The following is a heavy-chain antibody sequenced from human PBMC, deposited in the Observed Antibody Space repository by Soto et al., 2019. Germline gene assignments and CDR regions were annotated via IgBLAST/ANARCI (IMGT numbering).Heavy chain of an antibody. D-gene: IGHD3-16*01. CDR1: GFTFSDYY. CDR3: VKGSGAYRPYYFDY. Sequence: GGSLRLSCVVSGFTFSDYYMTWIRQAPGKGLEWLSYISNSGSSIYYADSVKGRFTISRDNAKNSLYLHMNSLGDDDTAVYYCVKGSGAYRPYYFDYWGQGTLVTVSS. CDR2: ISNSGSSI. V-gene: IGHV3-11*01. J-gene: IGHJ4*02.